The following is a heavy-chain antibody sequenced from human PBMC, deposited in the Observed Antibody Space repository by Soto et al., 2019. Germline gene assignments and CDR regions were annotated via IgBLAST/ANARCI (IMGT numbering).Heavy chain of an antibody. D-gene: IGHD7-27*01. CDR1: GGTFSSYA. Sequence: QVQLVQSGAEVKKPGSSVKVSCKASGGTFSSYAISWARQAPGQGLEWMGGIIPIFGTADYAQKLQGRVTITVGESRSTADMELSSLRSQDTAVYYWASTEMGNYYYGMDVWGQGTKVTVSS. CDR2: IIPIFGTA. V-gene: IGHV1-69*12. CDR3: ASTEMGNYYYGMDV. J-gene: IGHJ6*02.